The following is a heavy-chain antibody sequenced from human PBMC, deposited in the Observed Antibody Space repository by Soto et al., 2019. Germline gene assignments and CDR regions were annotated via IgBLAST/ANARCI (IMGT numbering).Heavy chain of an antibody. Sequence: QVQLQESGPGLVKPSQTLSLTCTVSGGSISSGDYYWSWIRQPPGKGLEWIGYIYYSGSTYYNPSLKSRVTISVDTSKNQFSLKLSSVTAADTAVYYCARLRIQVLLLFGELDYWGQGTLVTVSS. CDR2: IYYSGST. CDR3: ARLRIQVLLLFGELDY. CDR1: GGSISSGDYY. V-gene: IGHV4-30-4*01. J-gene: IGHJ4*02. D-gene: IGHD3-10*01.